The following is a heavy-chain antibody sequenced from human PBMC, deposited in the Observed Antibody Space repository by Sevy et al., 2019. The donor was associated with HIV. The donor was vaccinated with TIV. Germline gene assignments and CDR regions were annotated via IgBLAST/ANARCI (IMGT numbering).Heavy chain of an antibody. CDR3: ARERNTYGQGYFDY. CDR1: GFSFSDYY. V-gene: IGHV3-11*06. CDR2: ISSRSTYI. J-gene: IGHJ4*02. Sequence: GGSLRLSCAVSGFSFSDYYMSWIRQAPGKGLEWVSDISSRSTYIKYADSVKGRFTISRDNAKNSLSLQMNSLRADDTAVYYCARERNTYGQGYFDYWGQGTLVTVSS. D-gene: IGHD1-1*01.